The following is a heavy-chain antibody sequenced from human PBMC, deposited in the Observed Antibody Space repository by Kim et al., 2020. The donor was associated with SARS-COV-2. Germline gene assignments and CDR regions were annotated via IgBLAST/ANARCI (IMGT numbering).Heavy chain of an antibody. J-gene: IGHJ3*02. D-gene: IGHD3-22*01. CDR2: IYYSGST. Sequence: ETLSLTCTVSGGSISSSSYYWGWIRQPPGKGLEWIGSIYYSGSTYYNPSLKSRVTISVDTSKNQFSLKLSSVTAADTAVYYCARRWIVVISKTDAFDIWGQGTMVTVSS. CDR1: GGSISSSSYY. CDR3: ARRWIVVISKTDAFDI. V-gene: IGHV4-39*01.